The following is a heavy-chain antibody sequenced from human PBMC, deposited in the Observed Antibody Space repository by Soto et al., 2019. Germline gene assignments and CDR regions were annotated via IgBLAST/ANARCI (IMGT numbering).Heavy chain of an antibody. Sequence: SETLSLTCAVSGGSISSGGYSWSWIRQPPGKGLEWIGYIYHSGSTYYNPSLKSRVTISVDRSKNQFSLKLSSVTAADTAVYYCARGRAPLDSIFGVVIIDRYFDLWGRGTLVTVSS. J-gene: IGHJ2*01. CDR1: GGSISSGGYS. V-gene: IGHV4-30-2*01. CDR3: ARGRAPLDSIFGVVIIDRYFDL. D-gene: IGHD3-3*01. CDR2: IYHSGST.